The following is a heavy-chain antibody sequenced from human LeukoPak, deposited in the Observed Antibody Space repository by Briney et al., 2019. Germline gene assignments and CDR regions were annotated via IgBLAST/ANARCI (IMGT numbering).Heavy chain of an antibody. V-gene: IGHV3-21*01. D-gene: IGHD5-24*01. CDR1: GFTFSSYS. CDR3: ARERDGYTHDAFDI. Sequence: PGGSLRLSCAASGFTFSSYSMNWVRQAPGKGLEWVSSISSSSSYIYYADSVKGRFTISRDNAKNSLYLQMNSLRAEDTAVYYCARERDGYTHDAFDIWGQGTMVTVSS. CDR2: ISSSSSYI. J-gene: IGHJ3*02.